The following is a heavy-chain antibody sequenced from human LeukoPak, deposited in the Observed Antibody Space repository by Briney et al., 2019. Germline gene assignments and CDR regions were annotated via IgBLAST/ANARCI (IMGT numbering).Heavy chain of an antibody. J-gene: IGHJ6*03. CDR1: GGTFSSYA. CDR2: INPSGGST. V-gene: IGHV1-46*01. Sequence: ASVKVSCKASGGTFSSYAISWVRQAPGQGLEWMGIINPSGGSTSYAQKFQGRVTMTRDTSTSTVYMELSSLRSEDTAVYYCARWVNYYYYMDVWGRGTTVTVSS. CDR3: ARWVNYYYYMDV.